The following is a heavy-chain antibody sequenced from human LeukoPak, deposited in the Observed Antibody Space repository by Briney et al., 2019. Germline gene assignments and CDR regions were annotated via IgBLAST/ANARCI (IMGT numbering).Heavy chain of an antibody. CDR2: VYTSGST. J-gene: IGHJ3*02. V-gene: IGHV4-61*02. CDR3: ARVYYYDSSGYYSRDAFDI. Sequence: SQTLSLTCTVSGGSISSAGYHWSWIRQPAGKGLEWIGRVYTSGSTNYDPSLKSRVTISVDTSMNQFSLRLSSVTAADTAVYYCARVYYYDSSGYYSRDAFDIWGQGTLVTVSS. D-gene: IGHD3-22*01. CDR1: GGSISSAGYH.